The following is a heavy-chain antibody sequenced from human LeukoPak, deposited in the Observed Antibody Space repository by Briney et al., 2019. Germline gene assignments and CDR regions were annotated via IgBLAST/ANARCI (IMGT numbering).Heavy chain of an antibody. CDR3: ARDLHYAFDI. Sequence: GGSLRLSCAASGFTFRNAWMSWVRQAPGKGLEWVSHIYSSDTTYADSVKGRFTISRDNAKNSLYLQMNSLRDEDTAVYYCARDLHYAFDIWGQGTMVTASS. D-gene: IGHD3-10*01. V-gene: IGHV3-48*02. CDR1: GFTFRNAW. CDR2: IYSSDTT. J-gene: IGHJ3*02.